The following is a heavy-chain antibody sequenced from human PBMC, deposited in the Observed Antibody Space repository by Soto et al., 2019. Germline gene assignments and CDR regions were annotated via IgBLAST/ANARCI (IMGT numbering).Heavy chain of an antibody. CDR2: IWYDGSNK. J-gene: IGHJ4*02. Sequence: PGGSLRLSCAASGFTFSSYGMHWVRQAPGKGLEWVAVIWYDGSNKYYADSVKGRFTISRDNSKNTLYLQMNSLRAEDTAVYYCARDPTPRHSGYDRPTVWGQGTLVTVSS. CDR3: ARDPTPRHSGYDRPTV. CDR1: GFTFSSYG. D-gene: IGHD5-12*01. V-gene: IGHV3-33*01.